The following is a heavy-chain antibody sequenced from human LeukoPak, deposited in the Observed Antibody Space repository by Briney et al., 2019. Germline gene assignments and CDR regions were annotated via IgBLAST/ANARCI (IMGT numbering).Heavy chain of an antibody. CDR2: IYYSGST. CDR1: GGSISSYY. Sequence: SETLSLTCTVSGGSISSYYWSWIRQPPGKGLEWIGYIYYSGSTNYNPSPKSRVTISVDTSKNQFSLKLSSVTAADTAVYYCARSGYSSSPGAYWGQGTLVTVSS. CDR3: ARSGYSSSPGAY. D-gene: IGHD6-13*01. J-gene: IGHJ4*02. V-gene: IGHV4-59*01.